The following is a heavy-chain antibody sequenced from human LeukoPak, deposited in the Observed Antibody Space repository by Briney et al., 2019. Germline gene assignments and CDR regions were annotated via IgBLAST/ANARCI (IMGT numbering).Heavy chain of an antibody. D-gene: IGHD6-13*01. Sequence: SETLSLTCAVYGGSFSGYYWSWLRQPPGKGLEWIGEINHSGNTNYNPSLKSRVTISVDTSKNQFSLKLSSVTAADTAVYYCARANQQLDAFDIWGQGTMVTVSS. V-gene: IGHV4-34*01. CDR3: ARANQQLDAFDI. CDR2: INHSGNT. J-gene: IGHJ3*02. CDR1: GGSFSGYY.